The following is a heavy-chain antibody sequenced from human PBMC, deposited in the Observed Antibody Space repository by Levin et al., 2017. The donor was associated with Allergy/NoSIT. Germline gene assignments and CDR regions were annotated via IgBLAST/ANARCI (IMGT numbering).Heavy chain of an antibody. CDR1: GGSISSYY. D-gene: IGHD2-15*01. CDR3: ARDVGERAFDI. J-gene: IGHJ3*02. CDR2: IYYSGST. Sequence: GSLRLSCTVSGGSISSYYWSWIRQPPGKGLEWIGYIYYSGSTNYNPSLKSRVTISVDTSKNQFSLKLSSVTAADTAVYYCARDVGERAFDIWGQGTMVTVSS. V-gene: IGHV4-59*01.